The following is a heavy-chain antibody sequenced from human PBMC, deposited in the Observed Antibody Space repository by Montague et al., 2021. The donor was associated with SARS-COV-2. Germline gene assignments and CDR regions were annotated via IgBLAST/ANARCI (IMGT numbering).Heavy chain of an antibody. CDR3: TRLPRGSGTWGYFDY. V-gene: IGHV4-59*08. CDR1: DGSIRSYY. Sequence: SETLSLTCTVSDGSIRSYYWNWMRQTPGKGLERIGYMHDSGTANXNPSLRIRVTLRVDASRNQLSLELSSVTAADTAMYYCTRLPRGSGTWGYFDYWAQGTLVTVS. J-gene: IGHJ4*02. CDR2: MHDSGTA. D-gene: IGHD3-10*01.